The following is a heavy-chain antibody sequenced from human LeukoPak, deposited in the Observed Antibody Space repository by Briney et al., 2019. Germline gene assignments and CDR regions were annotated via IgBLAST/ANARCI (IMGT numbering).Heavy chain of an antibody. CDR2: ISYDGSNK. D-gene: IGHD6-13*01. CDR3: AKDMYSSSWYYFDY. Sequence: GRSLRLSCAASGFTFSSYGMHWVRQAPGKGLEWVAVISYDGSNKYYADSVKGRFTISRDNSKNTLYLQMNSLRAEDTAVYYCAKDMYSSSWYYFDYWGQGTLVTASS. V-gene: IGHV3-30*18. J-gene: IGHJ4*02. CDR1: GFTFSSYG.